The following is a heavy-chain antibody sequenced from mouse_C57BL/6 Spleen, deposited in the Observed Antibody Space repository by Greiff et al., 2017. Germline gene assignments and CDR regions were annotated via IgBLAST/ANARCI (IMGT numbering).Heavy chain of an antibody. V-gene: IGHV14-4*01. CDR1: GFNIKDDY. J-gene: IGHJ2*01. CDR2: IDPENGDT. Sequence: VQLKESGAELVRPGASVKLSCTASGFNIKDDYMHWVKQRPEQGLEWIGWIDPENGDTEYASKFQGKATITADTSSNTAYLQLSSLTSEDTAVYYCTSYYYYDEYYFDYWGQGTTLTVSS. CDR3: TSYYYYDEYYFDY. D-gene: IGHD2-4*01.